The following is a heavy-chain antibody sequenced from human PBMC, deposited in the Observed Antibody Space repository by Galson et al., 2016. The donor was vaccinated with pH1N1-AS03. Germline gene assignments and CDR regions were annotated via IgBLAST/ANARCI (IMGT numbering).Heavy chain of an antibody. J-gene: IGHJ4*02. D-gene: IGHD2-15*01. Sequence: SLRLSCAGSGFTFDAYAMHWVRQAPGKGLEWVSGIDWNSGTIGYTDSVKGRFTISRDNAKNSLYLQMNSLRGGGTALYYCAKSPGYCSAGSCSDQGYFDYWGQGTLVTVSS. V-gene: IGHV3-9*01. CDR2: IDWNSGTI. CDR1: GFTFDAYA. CDR3: AKSPGYCSAGSCSDQGYFDY.